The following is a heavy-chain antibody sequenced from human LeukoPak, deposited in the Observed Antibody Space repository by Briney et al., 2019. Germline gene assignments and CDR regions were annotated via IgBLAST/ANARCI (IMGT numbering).Heavy chain of an antibody. J-gene: IGHJ6*04. CDR3: ARDAGTYYDFWSGPKGIVDV. D-gene: IGHD3-3*01. CDR1: GFTFSSYE. CDR2: ISTSGSTI. V-gene: IGHV3-48*03. Sequence: PGGSLRLSCAASGFTFSSYEMNWVRQAPGKGLEWVSYISTSGSTIYYADSVKCRFTISRDNAKHSLYLQMNSLRAEDTAVYYCARDAGTYYDFWSGPKGIVDVWGKGTTVTVSS.